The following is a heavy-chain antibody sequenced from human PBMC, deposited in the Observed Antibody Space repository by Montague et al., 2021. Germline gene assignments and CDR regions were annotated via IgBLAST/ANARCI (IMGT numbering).Heavy chain of an antibody. CDR1: GGSISEFY. V-gene: IGHV4-59*08. J-gene: IGHJ4*02. D-gene: IGHD7-27*01. Sequence: SETLSLTRTVTGGSISEFYWSWIRQSPEKGLEWIGYIYDCGTTNYNPSLKSRVTVSADTSMNQFSLNLRSVSAADTAVYFCARRLGIRAPFDYWGQGTLVTVSS. CDR2: IYDCGTT. CDR3: ARRLGIRAPFDY.